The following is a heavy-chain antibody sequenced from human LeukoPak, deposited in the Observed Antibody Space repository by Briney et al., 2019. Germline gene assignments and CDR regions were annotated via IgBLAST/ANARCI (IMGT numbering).Heavy chain of an antibody. CDR1: GFTFSSYW. CDR2: ISGSGGST. J-gene: IGHJ3*02. CDR3: AKWMGSTVTTPDTFDI. D-gene: IGHD4-17*01. V-gene: IGHV3-23*01. Sequence: EGSLRLSCAASGFTFSSYWMSWVRQAPGKGLEWVSAISGSGGSTYYADSVKGRFTISRDNSKNTLYLQMNSLRAEDTAVYYCAKWMGSTVTTPDTFDIWGQGTMVTVSS.